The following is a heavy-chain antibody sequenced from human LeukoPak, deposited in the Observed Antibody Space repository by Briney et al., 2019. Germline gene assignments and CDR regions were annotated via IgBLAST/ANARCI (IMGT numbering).Heavy chain of an antibody. CDR3: ARHRYSSAWSVVDY. D-gene: IGHD6-19*01. J-gene: IGHJ4*02. V-gene: IGHV4-59*08. CDR1: GGSISTYY. CDR2: IYYSGST. Sequence: PSETLSLNCTVSGGSISTYYWSWIRQPPGKGLEWIGNIYYSGSTNYNPSLKSRVTISVDTSKNQFSLKLTAVTAAGTAVYYCARHRYSSAWSVVDYWGQGTLVTVSS.